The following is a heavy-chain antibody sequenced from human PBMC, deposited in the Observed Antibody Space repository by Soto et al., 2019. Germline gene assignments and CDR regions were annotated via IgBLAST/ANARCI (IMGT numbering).Heavy chain of an antibody. CDR1: GLLFSDVW. Sequence: GGSLRLSCAASGLLFSDVWMTWVRQAPGKGLEWVGRIKTKPDDGTVDYSAPARGRFTISRDDSKKTLYLQMTGLKSDDTGVYYCTTSNLGVDFWGQGTLVTVSS. CDR2: IKTKPDDGTV. CDR3: TTSNLGVDF. V-gene: IGHV3-15*01. D-gene: IGHD3-16*01. J-gene: IGHJ1*01.